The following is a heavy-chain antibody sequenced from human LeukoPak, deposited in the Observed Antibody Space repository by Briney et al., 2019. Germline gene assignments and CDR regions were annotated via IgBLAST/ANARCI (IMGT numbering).Heavy chain of an antibody. CDR1: GYSISSGYY. CDR2: IYHSGST. V-gene: IGHV4-38-2*02. D-gene: IGHD3-3*01. CDR3: ARKGYDFWSGSMGSFDI. J-gene: IGHJ3*02. Sequence: SETLSLTCTVSGYSISSGYYWGWIRQPPGKGLEWIGSIYHSGSTYYNPSLKGRVTISVDTSKNQFSLKLSSVTAADTAVYYCARKGYDFWSGSMGSFDIWGKGTMVTVSS.